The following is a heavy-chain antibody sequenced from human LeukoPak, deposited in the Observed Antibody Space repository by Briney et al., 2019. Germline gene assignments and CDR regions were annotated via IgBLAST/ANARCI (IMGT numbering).Heavy chain of an antibody. V-gene: IGHV3-30*02. Sequence: GRSLRLSCAASGFTFSSYGMHWVRQAPGKGLEWVAFIRYDGSNKYYADSVKGRFTISRDNSKNTLYLQMNSLRAEDTAVYYCAKGRYYDSSGFPILDYWGQGTLVTVSS. J-gene: IGHJ4*02. CDR1: GFTFSSYG. CDR2: IRYDGSNK. D-gene: IGHD3-22*01. CDR3: AKGRYYDSSGFPILDY.